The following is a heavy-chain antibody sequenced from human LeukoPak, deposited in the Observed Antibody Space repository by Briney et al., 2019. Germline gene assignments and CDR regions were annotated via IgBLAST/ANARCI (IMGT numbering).Heavy chain of an antibody. D-gene: IGHD3-10*01. Sequence: SETLSLTCAVFGDSINSINWWSWVRQPPGKGLEWFVEIWQNGQTNYNPSLKSRVTISMDKSKNQFSLILSSVTAADTAVYYCARFGYGSGSYYNWFDPWGQGTLVTVSS. CDR3: ARFGYGSGSYYNWFDP. CDR2: IWQNGQT. J-gene: IGHJ5*02. CDR1: GDSINSINW. V-gene: IGHV4/OR15-8*02.